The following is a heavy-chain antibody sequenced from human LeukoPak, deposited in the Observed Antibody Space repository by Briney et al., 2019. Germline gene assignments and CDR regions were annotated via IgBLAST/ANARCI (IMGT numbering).Heavy chain of an antibody. CDR1: GFTFSSYA. Sequence: GGSLRLSCAASGFTFSSYAMSWVRQAPGKGLEWVSAISGSGGSTYYADSVKGRFTISRDNFKNTLYLQMNSLRAEDTAVYYCAKDLGSGSYYPSEYFQHWGQGTLVTVSS. CDR3: AKDLGSGSYYPSEYFQH. J-gene: IGHJ1*01. D-gene: IGHD1-26*01. CDR2: ISGSGGST. V-gene: IGHV3-23*01.